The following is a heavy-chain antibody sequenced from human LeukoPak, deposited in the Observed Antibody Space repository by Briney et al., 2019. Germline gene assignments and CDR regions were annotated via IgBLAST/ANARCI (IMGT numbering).Heavy chain of an antibody. CDR2: ISGSGSTI. D-gene: IGHD1-26*01. V-gene: IGHV3-48*03. J-gene: IGHJ4*02. CDR1: GFTFSSYE. Sequence: GGSLRLSCAASGFTFSSYEMNWVRQAPGKGLEWVSYISGSGSTIYYADSVKGRFTISRDNAKNSLYLQMNSLRAEDTAVYYCARDRLGATYFDYWGQGTLVTVSS. CDR3: ARDRLGATYFDY.